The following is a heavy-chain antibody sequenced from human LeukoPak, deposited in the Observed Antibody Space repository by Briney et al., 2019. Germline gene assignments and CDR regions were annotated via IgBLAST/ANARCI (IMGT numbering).Heavy chain of an antibody. J-gene: IGHJ6*03. CDR1: GGTFSSYT. V-gene: IGHV1-69*13. Sequence: SVKVSCKASGGTFSSYTISWVRQAPGQGLEWMGGIIPIFGTANYAQKFQGRVTITADESTSTAYMELSSLRSEGTAVYYCASAPGRYYDILTGWYYCYYMDVWGRGTTVTVSS. D-gene: IGHD3-9*01. CDR3: ASAPGRYYDILTGWYYCYYMDV. CDR2: IIPIFGTA.